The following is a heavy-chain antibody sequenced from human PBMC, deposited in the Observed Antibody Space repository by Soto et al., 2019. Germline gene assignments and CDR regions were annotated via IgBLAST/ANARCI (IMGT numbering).Heavy chain of an antibody. CDR1: GFTFSSYG. CDR2: IWYDGSNK. V-gene: IGHV3-33*01. J-gene: IGHJ6*02. Sequence: PGGSLRLSCAASGFTFSSYGMHWVRQAPGKGLEWVAVIWYDGSNKYYADSVKGRFTISRDNSKNTLYLQMNSLRAEDTAVYYCARVGLSRYYGMDVWGQGTTVTVSS. D-gene: IGHD3-16*01. CDR3: ARVGLSRYYGMDV.